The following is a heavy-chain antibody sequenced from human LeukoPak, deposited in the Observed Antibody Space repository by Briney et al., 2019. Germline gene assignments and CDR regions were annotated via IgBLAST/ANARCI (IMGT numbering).Heavy chain of an antibody. CDR1: GFTFSSYA. J-gene: IGHJ6*04. CDR2: ISYDGSNK. Sequence: QPGRSLRLSCAVSGFTFSSYAMHWVRQAPGKGLEWVAVISYDGSNKYYADSVKGRFTISRDNSKNTLYLQMNSLRAEDTAVYYCARDKQLWSLGDYYYGMDVWGKGTTVTVSS. V-gene: IGHV3-30*04. D-gene: IGHD5-18*01. CDR3: ARDKQLWSLGDYYYGMDV.